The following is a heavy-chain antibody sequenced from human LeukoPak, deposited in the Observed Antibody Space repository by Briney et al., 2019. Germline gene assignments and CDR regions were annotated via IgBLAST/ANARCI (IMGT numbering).Heavy chain of an antibody. D-gene: IGHD5-18*01. J-gene: IGHJ4*02. V-gene: IGHV4-38-2*02. CDR2: IYHSGST. CDR3: AREGGSSYGDAPLHFDY. Sequence: SETLSLTCTVSGYSISSGYYWGWIRQPPGKGLEWIGSIYHSGSTYYNPSLKSRVTISVDTSKNQFSLKLSSVTAADTAVYYCAREGGSSYGDAPLHFDYWGQGTLVTVSS. CDR1: GYSISSGYY.